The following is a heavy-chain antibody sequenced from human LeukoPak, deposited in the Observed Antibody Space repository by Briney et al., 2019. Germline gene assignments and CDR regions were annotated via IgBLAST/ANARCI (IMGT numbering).Heavy chain of an antibody. CDR3: ARDPPLGLRLDNWFDP. J-gene: IGHJ5*02. CDR2: IIPILGIA. CDR1: GGTFSSYA. Sequence: SVKVSCKASGGTFSSYAISWVRQAPGQGLEWMGRIIPILGIANYAQKFQGRVTITADKSTSTAYMELSSLRSEDTAVYYCARDPPLGLRLDNWFDPWGQGTLVTVSS. D-gene: IGHD5-12*01. V-gene: IGHV1-69*04.